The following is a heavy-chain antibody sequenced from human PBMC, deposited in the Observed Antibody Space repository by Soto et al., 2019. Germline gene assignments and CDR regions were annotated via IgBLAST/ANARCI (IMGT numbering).Heavy chain of an antibody. Sequence: SGTLSLTCTVSGGSISTGSYYWGWIRQPPGKGLEWIGSIYYSGSTYYNPSLKSRVTISADTSKNQFSLKLSSVTAADTAVYYCARLIAAAGGNRAYWGQGTLVTVSS. J-gene: IGHJ4*02. CDR2: IYYSGST. D-gene: IGHD6-13*01. CDR1: GGSISTGSYY. V-gene: IGHV4-39*01. CDR3: ARLIAAAGGNRAY.